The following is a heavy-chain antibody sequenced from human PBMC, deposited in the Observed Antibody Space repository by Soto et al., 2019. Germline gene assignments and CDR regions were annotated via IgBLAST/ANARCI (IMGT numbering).Heavy chain of an antibody. CDR1: GGSISSGGYY. Sequence: QVQLQESGPGLVKPSQTLSLTCTVSGGSISSGGYYWSWIRQHPGKGLEWIGYIYYSGSTYYNPSLKSRVTRSVDKSKNQCCLKLSSVTAADTAVYYCATYYYGSGISRGWFDPWGQGTLVTVSS. D-gene: IGHD3-10*01. V-gene: IGHV4-31*03. CDR2: IYYSGST. CDR3: ATYYYGSGISRGWFDP. J-gene: IGHJ5*02.